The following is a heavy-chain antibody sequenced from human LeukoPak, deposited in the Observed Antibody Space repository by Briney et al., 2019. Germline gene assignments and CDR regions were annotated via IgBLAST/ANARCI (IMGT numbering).Heavy chain of an antibody. CDR1: GFTFSSYG. D-gene: IGHD3-10*01. V-gene: IGHV3-21*01. CDR3: ASMVWFGELLSTPPHYFDY. CDR2: ISSSSNYI. Sequence: GGSLRLSCAASGFTFSSYGMNWVRQAPGKGLEWVSSISSSSNYIYYADSVKGRFTISRDNAKNSLFLQMNSLRAEDTAVYYCASMVWFGELLSTPPHYFDYWGQGTLVTVSS. J-gene: IGHJ4*02.